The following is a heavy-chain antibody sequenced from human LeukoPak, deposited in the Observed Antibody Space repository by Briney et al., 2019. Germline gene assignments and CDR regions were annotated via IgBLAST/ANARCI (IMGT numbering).Heavy chain of an antibody. V-gene: IGHV1-69*13. J-gene: IGHJ6*04. Sequence: SVKVSCKASGGTFSSYAISWVRQAPGQGLEWMGGIIPIFGTANCAQKFQGRVTTTADESTSTAYMELSSLRSEDTAVYYCARDSGQQLGYYYYGMDVWGKGTTVTVSS. D-gene: IGHD6-13*01. CDR3: ARDSGQQLGYYYYGMDV. CDR1: GGTFSSYA. CDR2: IIPIFGTA.